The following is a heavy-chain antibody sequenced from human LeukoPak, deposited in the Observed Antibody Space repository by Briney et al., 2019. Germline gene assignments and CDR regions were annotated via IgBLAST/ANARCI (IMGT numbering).Heavy chain of an antibody. V-gene: IGHV3-21*01. CDR2: IDSSSSYI. Sequence: GGSLRLSCAASRFTFSSYSMNWVRQAPGKGLEWVSSIDSSSSYIYYADSVKGRFTISRDNAKNSLYLQMNSLRAEDTAVYYCARDRIAQSDAFDIWGQGTMVTVSS. CDR1: RFTFSSYS. J-gene: IGHJ3*02. D-gene: IGHD2-15*01. CDR3: ARDRIAQSDAFDI.